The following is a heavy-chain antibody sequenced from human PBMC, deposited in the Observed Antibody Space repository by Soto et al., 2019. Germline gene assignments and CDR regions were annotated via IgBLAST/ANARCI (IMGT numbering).Heavy chain of an antibody. D-gene: IGHD6-6*01. V-gene: IGHV3-33*01. J-gene: IGHJ6*02. CDR3: ARDPRTARASAMDV. CDR1: GFVFSNFG. CDR2: VWYDGSNG. Sequence: PGGSLRLSCTASGFVFSNFGMHWVRQAPGKWLEWVAGVWYDGSNGVSAESVKGRFTISRDNSKNTLYLQMTSLRAEDTAVYYCARDPRTARASAMDVWGQGXTVTVYS.